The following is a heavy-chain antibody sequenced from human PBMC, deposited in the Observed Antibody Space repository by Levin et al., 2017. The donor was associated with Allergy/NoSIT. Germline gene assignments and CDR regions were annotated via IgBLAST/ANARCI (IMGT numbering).Heavy chain of an antibody. V-gene: IGHV2-70*11. CDR1: GFSLSTVGMC. CDR3: APLRRGHHDN. J-gene: IGHJ4*02. CDR2: IDWDDDK. Sequence: SGPTLVKPTQTLTLTCTFSGFSLSTVGMCVSWIRQSPGKALEWLARIDWDDDKYYSASLKTRLTISKDTSRNQVVLRLTNMDPVDTATYYCAPLRRGHHDNWGQGTRVTVSS.